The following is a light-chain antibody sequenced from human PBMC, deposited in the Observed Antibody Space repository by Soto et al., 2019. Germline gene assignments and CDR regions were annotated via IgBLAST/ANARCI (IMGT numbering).Light chain of an antibody. CDR2: GAK. CDR1: QAISNY. Sequence: IHMTKSPSFLSASLGDRVTISCRASQAISNYLNWYQQKPGKAPNLLIFGAKTLQSGVPSRFSGSGYGTDFTLTISSLQSEDFAVYYCQQYNNWPRTFGQGTKVDIK. V-gene: IGKV1-39*02. J-gene: IGKJ1*01. CDR3: QQYNNWPRT.